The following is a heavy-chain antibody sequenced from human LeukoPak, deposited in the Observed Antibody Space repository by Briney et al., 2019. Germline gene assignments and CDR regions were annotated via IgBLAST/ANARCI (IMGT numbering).Heavy chain of an antibody. V-gene: IGHV1-46*01. CDR2: INPSGGST. J-gene: IGHJ4*02. CDR3: AKAYYDDYATAPRDFYY. CDR1: GYTFTSYY. Sequence: ASVKVSCKASGYTFTSYYMHWVRQAPGQGLEWMGIINPSGGSTSYAQKFQGRVTMTRDTSTSTVYMELSSLRSEDTAVYYCAKAYYDDYATAPRDFYYWGQGTLVTVSS. D-gene: IGHD4-17*01.